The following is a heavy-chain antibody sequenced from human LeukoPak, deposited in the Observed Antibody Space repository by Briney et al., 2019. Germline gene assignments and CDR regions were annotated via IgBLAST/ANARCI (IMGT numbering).Heavy chain of an antibody. CDR1: GGSFSGYY. J-gene: IGHJ5*02. V-gene: IGHV4-34*01. Sequence: PSETLSLTCAVYGGSFSGYYWSWIRQPPGKGLEWIGEINHSGSTNYNPSLKSRVTISVDTSKNQFSLKLSSVTAADTAVYYCARAQGYDYVWGSYRSADGWFDPWGQGTLVTVSS. CDR3: ARAQGYDYVWGSYRSADGWFDP. D-gene: IGHD3-16*02. CDR2: INHSGST.